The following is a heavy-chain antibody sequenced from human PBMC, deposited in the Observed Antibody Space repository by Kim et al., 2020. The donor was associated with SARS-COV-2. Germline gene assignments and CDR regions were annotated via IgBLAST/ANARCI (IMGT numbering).Heavy chain of an antibody. Sequence: GGSLRLSCAASGFTFSSYSMNWVRQAPGKGLEWVSSISSSSSYIYYADSVKGRFTISRDNAKNSLYLQMNSLRAEDTAVYYCARDVLAVEQLWYYYYYGMDVWGQGTPVTVSS. J-gene: IGHJ6*02. CDR2: ISSSSSYI. V-gene: IGHV3-21*01. CDR3: ARDVLAVEQLWYYYYYGMDV. CDR1: GFTFSSYS. D-gene: IGHD6-6*01.